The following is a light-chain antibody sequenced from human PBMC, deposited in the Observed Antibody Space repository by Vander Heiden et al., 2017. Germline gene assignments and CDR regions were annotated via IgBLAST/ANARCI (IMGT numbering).Light chain of an antibody. CDR3: SSYTSSTTVV. Sequence: QSALTHPASVSGSPGQSSTTSSTGTSSDIGAYNFVSWYQQHPGKAPKLMIYDVSDRPSGVSDRFSGSKSGNTASLTISGLQAEDEADYYCSSYTSSTTVVFGGGTTLTVL. CDR1: SSDIGAYNF. J-gene: IGLJ3*02. CDR2: DVS. V-gene: IGLV2-14*03.